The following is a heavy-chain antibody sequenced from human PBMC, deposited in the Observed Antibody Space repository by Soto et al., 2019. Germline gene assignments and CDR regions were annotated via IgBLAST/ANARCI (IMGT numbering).Heavy chain of an antibody. D-gene: IGHD2-2*01. J-gene: IGHJ4*02. V-gene: IGHV4-30-4*01. Sequence: PSETLSLTCTVSGGSISSGDYYWSWIRQPPGKGLEWIGYIYYSGSTYYNPSLKSRVTISVDTSKNQFSLKLSSVTAADTAVYYCARLPRRYCISTSCYPYWGQGTLVTVS. CDR1: GGSISSGDYY. CDR3: ARLPRRYCISTSCYPY. CDR2: IYYSGST.